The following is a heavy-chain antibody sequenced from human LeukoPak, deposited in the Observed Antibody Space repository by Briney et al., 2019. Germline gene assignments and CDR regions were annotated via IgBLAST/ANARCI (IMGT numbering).Heavy chain of an antibody. J-gene: IGHJ3*01. D-gene: IGHD5-12*01. CDR3: ARGNSAYGRALDV. CDR2: IYIGGNT. CDR1: GFTVTNNC. Sequence: GGSLRLSCAASGFTVTNNCLSWVRQAPGKGLERVSVIYIGGNTYYADSVKGPFTISRDNSMNTLSLQMNDLRGEDTAVYYCARGNSAYGRALDVWGQGTMVTVSS. V-gene: IGHV3-53*01.